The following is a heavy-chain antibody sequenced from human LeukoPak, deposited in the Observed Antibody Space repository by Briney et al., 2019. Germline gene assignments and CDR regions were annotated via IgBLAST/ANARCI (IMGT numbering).Heavy chain of an antibody. D-gene: IGHD3-9*01. J-gene: IGHJ4*02. CDR1: GFTFSSYA. V-gene: IGHV3-23*01. CDR2: ISGSGDNT. CDR3: TTDFEQPITFDY. Sequence: GGSLRLSCAASGFTFSSYAMSWVRQAPGKGLEWVSGISGSGDNTYYADSVKGRFTISRDNSKNTLYVQVNSLGTEDTAVYYCTTDFEQPITFDYWGQGSLVTVSS.